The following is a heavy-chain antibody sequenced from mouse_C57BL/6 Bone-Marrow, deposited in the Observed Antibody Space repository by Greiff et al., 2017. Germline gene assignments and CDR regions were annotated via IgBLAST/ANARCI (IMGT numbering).Heavy chain of an antibody. CDR1: GYTFTTYP. D-gene: IGHD3-2*02. J-gene: IGHJ4*01. V-gene: IGHV1-47*01. CDR3: ARRDSSGPLAMDY. CDR2: FPPYNDDT. Sequence: QVQLKQSGAELVKPGASVKMSCKASGYTFTTYPIEWMKQNHGKSLEWIGNFPPYNDDTKYNEKFKGKATLTVEKSSSTVYLELSRLTSDDSAVYYCARRDSSGPLAMDYWGQGTSVTVSS.